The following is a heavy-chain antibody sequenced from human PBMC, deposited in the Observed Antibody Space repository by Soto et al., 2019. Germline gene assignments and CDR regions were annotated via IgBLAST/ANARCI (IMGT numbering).Heavy chain of an antibody. CDR1: WGSISDLGYY. J-gene: IGHJ5*02. V-gene: IGHV4-31*02. CDR2: IYYSGST. CDR3: ARVFSDSSSFFDP. D-gene: IGHD6-13*01. Sequence: SQPLSLPWTVSWGSISDLGYYLSFISKHPGKGLEWIGYIYYSGSTYYNPSLKSRVTISVDTSKNQFSLKLSSVTAADTAVYYCARVFSDSSSFFDPWGQGTLVTVSS.